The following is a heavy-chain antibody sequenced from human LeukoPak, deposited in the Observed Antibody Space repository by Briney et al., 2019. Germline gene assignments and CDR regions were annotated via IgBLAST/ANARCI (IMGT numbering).Heavy chain of an antibody. Sequence: GGSLRLSCAASGFTFSSYWMHWVRQAPGKGLVWVSRINTDGSSTSYADSVKGRFTISRDNSKNTLYLQMNSLRAEDTAVYYCAKDRSIIAAAGFFDYWGQGTLVTVSS. D-gene: IGHD6-13*01. CDR1: GFTFSSYW. V-gene: IGHV3-74*01. CDR2: INTDGSST. CDR3: AKDRSIIAAAGFFDY. J-gene: IGHJ4*02.